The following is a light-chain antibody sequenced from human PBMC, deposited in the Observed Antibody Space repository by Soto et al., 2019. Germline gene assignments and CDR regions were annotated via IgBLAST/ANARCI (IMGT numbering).Light chain of an antibody. CDR2: GNN. Sequence: QSVLTQPPSVSGAPGQRVTISCTGSSSNIGAGYDVHWYQQLPGTAPKLLIYGNNNRPSGVPDRFSGSKSGTSASLAITGLQAEGEADYYCQSYDSSLSGSVFGGGTKVTVL. J-gene: IGLJ2*01. CDR3: QSYDSSLSGSV. V-gene: IGLV1-40*01. CDR1: SSNIGAGYD.